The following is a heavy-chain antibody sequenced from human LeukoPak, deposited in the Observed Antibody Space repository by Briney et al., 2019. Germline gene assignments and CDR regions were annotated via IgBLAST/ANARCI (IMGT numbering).Heavy chain of an antibody. CDR1: GYTFTNYD. V-gene: IGHV1-8*01. CDR3: ATGLEVPADINA. J-gene: IGHJ4*02. CDR2: MNPRSGDS. D-gene: IGHD2-2*02. Sequence: ASVKVSCKASGYTFTNYDINWVRQAPGQGLEWMAWMNPRSGDSRSAQKFQGRLTLTRDTSITTAYMELSTLRSDDTAVYFCATGLEVPADINAWGQGTQVTVSS.